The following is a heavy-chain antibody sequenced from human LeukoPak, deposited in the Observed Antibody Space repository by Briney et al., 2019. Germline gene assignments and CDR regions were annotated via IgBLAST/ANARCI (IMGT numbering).Heavy chain of an antibody. CDR1: GFTFSDYY. D-gene: IGHD3-10*01. Sequence: GGSLRLSCAASGFTFSDYYINWIRQAPGMGLEWVAYLSSSGNMIYYSDSVKGRFTISRDNAKNSVYLQMNSLRAEDTAVYYCARKIYGSENYIDYWGQGTLVTVSS. V-gene: IGHV3-11*01. J-gene: IGHJ4*02. CDR2: LSSSGNMI. CDR3: ARKIYGSENYIDY.